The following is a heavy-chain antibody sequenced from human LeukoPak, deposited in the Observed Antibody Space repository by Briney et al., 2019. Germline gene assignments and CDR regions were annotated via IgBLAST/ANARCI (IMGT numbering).Heavy chain of an antibody. CDR2: ISGSGTST. V-gene: IGHV3-23*01. J-gene: IGHJ4*02. Sequence: GGSLRLSCAASGFTFSSYAMSWVRQAPGMGLEWVSGISGSGTSTYYADSVKGRFTISRDNSKNRLFLQMNTLRAEDTAVYYCAKTRLLWFGELLDIDYWGQGTLVTVSS. CDR1: GFTFSSYA. CDR3: AKTRLLWFGELLDIDY. D-gene: IGHD3-10*01.